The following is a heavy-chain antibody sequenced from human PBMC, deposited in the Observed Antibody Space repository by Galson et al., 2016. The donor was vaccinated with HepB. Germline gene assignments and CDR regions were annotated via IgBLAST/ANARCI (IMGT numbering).Heavy chain of an antibody. J-gene: IGHJ5*02. Sequence: TPSLTCTVSGDSITRGGYYWSWIRQIPGKGLEWIGYIYYSGSTYYNPSLESRLTMSVDTSENQFSLKLNSVTAADTAIYYCARVKVATDVFHWFDPWGQGTLVTVSS. V-gene: IGHV4-31*03. CDR3: ARVKVATDVFHWFDP. D-gene: IGHD4-23*01. CDR2: IYYSGST. CDR1: GDSITRGGYY.